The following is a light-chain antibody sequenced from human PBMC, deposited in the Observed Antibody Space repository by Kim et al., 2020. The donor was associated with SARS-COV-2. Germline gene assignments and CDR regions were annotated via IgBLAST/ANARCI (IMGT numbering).Light chain of an antibody. CDR2: GKN. J-gene: IGLJ3*02. Sequence: AFGQTVRITCQGDSLRSYYASCYQQKPRHAPVLVIYGKNNRPSGIPDRFSGSSSGNTASLTITGAQAEDEADYYCNSRDSSGNHWVFGGGTQLTVL. CDR1: SLRSYY. V-gene: IGLV3-19*01. CDR3: NSRDSSGNHWV.